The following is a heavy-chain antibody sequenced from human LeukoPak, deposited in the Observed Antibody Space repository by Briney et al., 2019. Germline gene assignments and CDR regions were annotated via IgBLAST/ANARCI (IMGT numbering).Heavy chain of an antibody. J-gene: IGHJ4*02. CDR1: GXTFSSYS. Sequence: PGGSLRLSWAASGXTFSSYSMNWVRQAPGKGLEWVSSISNSSTYIYYADSVKGRFTISRDNAKNSLYLQMNSLRAEDTAVYYCARAPADSSGYYYSFDYWGQGTLVTVSS. D-gene: IGHD3-22*01. CDR2: ISNSSTYI. CDR3: ARAPADSSGYYYSFDY. V-gene: IGHV3-21*01.